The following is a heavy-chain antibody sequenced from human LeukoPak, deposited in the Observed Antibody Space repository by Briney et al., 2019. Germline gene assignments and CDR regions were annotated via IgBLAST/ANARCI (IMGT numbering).Heavy chain of an antibody. V-gene: IGHV4-4*07. J-gene: IGHJ4*02. CDR1: GGSISSYY. D-gene: IGHD5-18*01. CDR3: ARVDAAKPGYYFDY. CDR2: IYTSGST. Sequence: SETLSLTCTVSGGSISSYYWSWIRQPAGKGLEWIGRIYTSGSTNYNPSLKSRVTISVDTSKNQFSLKLSSVTAADTAVYYCARVDAAKPGYYFDYWGQGTLVTVSS.